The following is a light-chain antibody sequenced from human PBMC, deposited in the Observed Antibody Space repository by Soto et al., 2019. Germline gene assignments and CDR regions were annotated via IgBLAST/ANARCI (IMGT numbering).Light chain of an antibody. CDR1: QSITTE. Sequence: DIQMTQSPSTLSASAGDRVTITCRASQSITTELAWYQQKSGKAPKLLIYGASSLESGVPSRFSGRGSGTEFTLTFISLQPDAFATYYCHQHNSLPTFGQGTKV. CDR3: HQHNSLPT. J-gene: IGKJ1*01. V-gene: IGKV1-5*01. CDR2: GAS.